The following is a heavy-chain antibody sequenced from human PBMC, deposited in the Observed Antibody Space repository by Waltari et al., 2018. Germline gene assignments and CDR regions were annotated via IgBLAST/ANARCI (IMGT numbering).Heavy chain of an antibody. CDR3: ARVTRNSPPDY. V-gene: IGHV3-7*04. CDR1: GFTFSDYW. J-gene: IGHJ4*02. CDR2: IKQDGSEK. Sequence: EVQLVESGGGLVQPGGSLRLSCAASGFTFSDYWMNWVRQAPGKGLEWGANIKQDGSEKYYVDSVKGRFTISRDNTKNSLYLQMNSLRAEDTAVYYCARVTRNSPPDYWGQGTLVTVSS. D-gene: IGHD2-2*01.